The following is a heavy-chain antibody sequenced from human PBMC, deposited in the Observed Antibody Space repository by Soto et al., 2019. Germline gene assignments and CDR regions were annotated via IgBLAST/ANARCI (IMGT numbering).Heavy chain of an antibody. CDR2: INSDGSST. J-gene: IGHJ4*02. CDR3: ARDRVIFGAFDY. Sequence: GGSLRLSCAASGFTFSSYWMHWVRQAPGKGLVWVSRINSDGSSTSYADSVKGRFTISGDNAKNTLYLQMNSLRAEDTAVYYCARDRVIFGAFDYWGQGTLVTVSS. V-gene: IGHV3-74*01. CDR1: GFTFSSYW. D-gene: IGHD3-3*01.